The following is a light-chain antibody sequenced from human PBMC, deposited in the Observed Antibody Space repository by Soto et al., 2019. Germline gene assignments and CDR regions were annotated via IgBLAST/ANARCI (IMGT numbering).Light chain of an antibody. Sequence: QSALTQPASVSGSPGQSITISCTGTSSDVGAYGYVSWYQQHPGKAPKLLIYDVSSRPSGLSTRFSGSKSGNTASLTISGLQAEDEADYYCSSKTSNNTVVFGGGTQLTAL. J-gene: IGLJ7*02. V-gene: IGLV2-14*01. CDR3: SSKTSNNTVV. CDR1: SSDVGAYGY. CDR2: DVS.